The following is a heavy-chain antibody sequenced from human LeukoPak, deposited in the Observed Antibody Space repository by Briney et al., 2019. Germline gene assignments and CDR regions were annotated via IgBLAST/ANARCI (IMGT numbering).Heavy chain of an antibody. J-gene: IGHJ4*02. D-gene: IGHD3-22*01. CDR3: ASDSYYDSSVGFDY. CDR2: INSDGSST. Sequence: PGGSLRLSCADSGLIFSRYWMHWVRQAPGKGLVWVSRINSDGSSTSYADSVKGRFTISRDNAKSTLYLQMNSLRAEDTAVYYCASDSYYDSSVGFDYWGQGTLVTVSS. CDR1: GLIFSRYW. V-gene: IGHV3-74*01.